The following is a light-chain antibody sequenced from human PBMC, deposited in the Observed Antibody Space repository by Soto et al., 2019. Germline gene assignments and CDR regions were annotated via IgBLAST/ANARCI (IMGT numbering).Light chain of an antibody. V-gene: IGLV2-11*01. J-gene: IGLJ1*01. CDR2: DVS. CDR3: FSYAGGYSFV. Sequence: QSVLTRPRSVSGSPGQSVTISCTGTSRDVGGYNYVSWYKQHPGKAPKLMIFDVSQRPSGVPDRFSGSKFGSTASLTISGLQAEDEAAYYCFSYAGGYSFVFGTGTKVTVL. CDR1: SRDVGGYNY.